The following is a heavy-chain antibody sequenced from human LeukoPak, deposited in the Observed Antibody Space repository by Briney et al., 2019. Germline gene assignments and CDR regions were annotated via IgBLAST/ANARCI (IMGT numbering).Heavy chain of an antibody. Sequence: GGSLRLSCAASGFTFSSYAMHWVRQAPGKGLEWVAVISYDGSNKYYADSVKGRFTISKDNAKNSLYLQMNSLRAEDTAVYYCAREGLELSGAYYYMDVWGKGTTVTVSS. CDR2: ISYDGSNK. V-gene: IGHV3-30-3*01. CDR1: GFTFSSYA. J-gene: IGHJ6*03. CDR3: AREGLELSGAYYYMDV. D-gene: IGHD1-7*01.